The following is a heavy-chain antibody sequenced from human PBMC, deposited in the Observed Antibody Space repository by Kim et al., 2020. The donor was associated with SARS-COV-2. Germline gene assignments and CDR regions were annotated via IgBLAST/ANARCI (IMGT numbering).Heavy chain of an antibody. V-gene: IGHV3-33*05. CDR3: ARDCGMRRYFDWQWGFD. J-gene: IGHJ4*01. Sequence: GGSLRLSCAASGFTFSSYGMHWVRQAPGKGLEWVAVISYDGSNKYYADSVKGRFTISRDNSKNTLYLQMNSLRAEDTAVYYCARDCGMRRYFDWQWGFD. D-gene: IGHD3-9*01. CDR1: GFTFSSYG. CDR2: ISYDGSNK.